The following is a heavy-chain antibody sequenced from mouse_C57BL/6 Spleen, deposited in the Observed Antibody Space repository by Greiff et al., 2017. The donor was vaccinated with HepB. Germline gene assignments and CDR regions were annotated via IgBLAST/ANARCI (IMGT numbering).Heavy chain of an antibody. CDR2: IDPETGGT. Sequence: QVHVKQSGAELVRPGASVTLSCKASGYTFTDYEMHWVKQTPVHGLEWIGAIDPETGGTAYNQKFKGKAILTADKSSSTAYMELRSLTSEDSAVYYCTRPITTVRMDYWGQGTSVTVSS. D-gene: IGHD1-1*01. V-gene: IGHV1-15*01. CDR3: TRPITTVRMDY. J-gene: IGHJ4*01. CDR1: GYTFTDYE.